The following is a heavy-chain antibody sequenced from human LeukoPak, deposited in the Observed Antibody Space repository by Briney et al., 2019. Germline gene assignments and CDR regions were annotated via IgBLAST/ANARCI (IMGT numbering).Heavy chain of an antibody. V-gene: IGHV4-39*07. D-gene: IGHD2-15*01. CDR3: AREAGPHRYCSGGSCYSGPPNFDY. Sequence: SETLSLTCTVSGGSISSGTSYWGWFRQPPGKGLEWVASIYYTGTTYYNSSLKSRVSISVDTSQNQFSLKLSSVTAADTAVYYCAREAGPHRYCSGGSCYSGPPNFDYWGQGTLVTVSS. CDR2: IYYTGTT. J-gene: IGHJ4*02. CDR1: GGSISSGTSY.